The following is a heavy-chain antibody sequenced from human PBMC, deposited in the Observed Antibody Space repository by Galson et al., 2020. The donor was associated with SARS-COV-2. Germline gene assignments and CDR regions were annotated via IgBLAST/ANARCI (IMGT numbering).Heavy chain of an antibody. Sequence: AGSLRLSCAASGFTFSSYWMHWVRQAPGKGLVWVSRIYSEGSRPSYADSVKGRFTISGDNTKNTLYLQMNSLRAEDTAVYYCARGDMGNDYFDYWGQGTLVTVSS. J-gene: IGHJ4*02. V-gene: IGHV3-74*01. D-gene: IGHD7-27*01. CDR1: GFTFSSYW. CDR2: IYSEGSRP. CDR3: ARGDMGNDYFDY.